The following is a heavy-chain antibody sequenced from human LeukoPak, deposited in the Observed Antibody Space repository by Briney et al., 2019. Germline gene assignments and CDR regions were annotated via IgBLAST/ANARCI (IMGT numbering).Heavy chain of an antibody. V-gene: IGHV3-74*01. Sequence: PGGALRLPRSASGFTLRKYWVHWGRPPPGKRVGWVSRVFIDGQRIYYADSVKGRFTVSRDNAKNTLYLQMNSLRADDTAVYYCARVSCAGLCASRDWHFDLWGRGTLVSVSS. D-gene: IGHD2-21*01. J-gene: IGHJ2*01. CDR3: ARVSCAGLCASRDWHFDL. CDR1: GFTLRKYW. CDR2: VFIDGQRI.